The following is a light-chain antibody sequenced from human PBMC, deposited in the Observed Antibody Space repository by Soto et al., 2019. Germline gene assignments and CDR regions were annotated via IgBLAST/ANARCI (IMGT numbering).Light chain of an antibody. J-gene: IGLJ1*01. Sequence: QSSLTHPASLSGSPGQSITISCTGTSSDVGGYNYVSWYQQHPGKAPKLMIYAVTDRPSGVSSRFSGSKSGNTASLTISGLQAEDEADYYCSSYTSSSTLFGTGTKVTGL. CDR1: SSDVGGYNY. CDR3: SSYTSSSTL. CDR2: AVT. V-gene: IGLV2-14*01.